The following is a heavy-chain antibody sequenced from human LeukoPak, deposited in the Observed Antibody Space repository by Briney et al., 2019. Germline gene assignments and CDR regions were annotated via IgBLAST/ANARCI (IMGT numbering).Heavy chain of an antibody. CDR1: GYTFTSYA. Sequence: ASVKVSCKASGYTFTSYAMHWVRQAPGQRREWMGWINAGNGNTKYSQKLQGRVTITRDTSASTAYMELSSLRSEDTAVYYCARDSSSWIYYFDYWGQGTLVTVSS. J-gene: IGHJ4*02. CDR3: ARDSSSWIYYFDY. V-gene: IGHV1-3*01. CDR2: INAGNGNT. D-gene: IGHD6-13*01.